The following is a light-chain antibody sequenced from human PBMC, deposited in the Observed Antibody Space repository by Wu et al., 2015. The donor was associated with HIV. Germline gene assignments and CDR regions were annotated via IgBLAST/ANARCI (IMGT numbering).Light chain of an antibody. V-gene: IGKV3-20*01. CDR2: AAS. Sequence: ETVLTQSPGTLSLSPGEGATLSCKASQTVPSNLLAWYQLKPGQAPKLLTYAASARATGTPDRFTGRVSGTQFTLSISHLEPDDFALYICHQYGSLPFTFGGGT. CDR1: QTVPSNL. J-gene: IGKJ4*01. CDR3: HQYGSLPFT.